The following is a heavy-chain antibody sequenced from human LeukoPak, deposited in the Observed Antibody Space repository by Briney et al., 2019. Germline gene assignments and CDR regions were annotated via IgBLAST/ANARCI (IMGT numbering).Heavy chain of an antibody. CDR3: VKGRRRGYAYGTLES. D-gene: IGHD5-18*01. CDR2: IKQDGSEK. CDR1: GFTFSSYW. V-gene: IGHV3-7*03. Sequence: PGGSLRLSSAASGFTFSSYWMSWVRQAPGKGLEWVANIKQDGSEKYYVDSVKGRFTISRDNNKNSLYLQMNGLRTDDTGLYYCVKGRRRGYAYGTLESWGQGTLVTVSS. J-gene: IGHJ4*02.